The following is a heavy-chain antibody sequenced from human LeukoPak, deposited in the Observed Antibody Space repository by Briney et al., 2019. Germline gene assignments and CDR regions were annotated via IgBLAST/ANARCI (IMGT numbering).Heavy chain of an antibody. D-gene: IGHD2-15*01. J-gene: IGHJ5*02. Sequence: VASVKVSCKASGYTFTGYYMHWVRQAPGQGLEWMGWINPNSGGTNYAQKFQGRVTMTRDTSISTAYMELSRLRSDDTAVYYCARVIREAEDYNWFDPWGQGTLVTVSS. CDR3: ARVIREAEDYNWFDP. CDR1: GYTFTGYY. CDR2: INPNSGGT. V-gene: IGHV1-2*02.